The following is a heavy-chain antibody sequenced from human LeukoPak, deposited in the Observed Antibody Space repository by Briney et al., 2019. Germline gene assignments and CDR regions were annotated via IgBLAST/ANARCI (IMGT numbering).Heavy chain of an antibody. J-gene: IGHJ4*02. CDR3: AKDYSYGHYYFDY. CDR2: IRYDGSNK. D-gene: IGHD5-18*01. V-gene: IGHV3-30*02. Sequence: PGGSLRLSCAAPGFTFSSYGMHWVRQAPGKGLEWVAFIRYDGSNKYYADSVKGRFTISRDNSKNTLYLQMNSLRAEDTAVYYCAKDYSYGHYYFDYWGQGTLVTVSS. CDR1: GFTFSSYG.